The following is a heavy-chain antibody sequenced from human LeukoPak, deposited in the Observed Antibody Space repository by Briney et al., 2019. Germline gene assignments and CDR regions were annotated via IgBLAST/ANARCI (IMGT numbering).Heavy chain of an antibody. D-gene: IGHD1-7*01. Sequence: SETLSLTCTVSGGSISTITYYWGWMRQPPRKGLEWVGHMYYRGNTFYNPFLKSRVTISVDTSKNQFSLKLRSVTAADTAVYYCARLYGNYQNYFDYWGQGTLLTVSS. CDR2: MYYRGNT. J-gene: IGHJ4*02. V-gene: IGHV4-39*07. CDR3: ARLYGNYQNYFDY. CDR1: GGSISTITYY.